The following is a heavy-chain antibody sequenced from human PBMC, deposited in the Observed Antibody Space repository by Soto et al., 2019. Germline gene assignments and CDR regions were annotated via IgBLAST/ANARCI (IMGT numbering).Heavy chain of an antibody. CDR1: GGSISTSVYY. CDR3: ARQGSRAFDI. V-gene: IGHV4-39*01. CDR2: IYYSGSA. J-gene: IGHJ3*02. Sequence: SETLSLTYTVSGGSISTSVYYWGWIRQPPGRGLEWMANIYYSGSAYYNPSLKSRVSTSVDTSKNQFSLKLRSVTAADTAVYYCARQGSRAFDIWGQGTMVTVSS. D-gene: IGHD2-15*01.